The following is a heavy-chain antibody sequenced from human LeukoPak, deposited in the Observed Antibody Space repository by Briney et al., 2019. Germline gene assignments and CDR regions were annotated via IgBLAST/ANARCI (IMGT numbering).Heavy chain of an antibody. Sequence: PGRSLRLSCAASGFTFGSYAMHWVRQAPGKGLEWVAVIWYDGSNKYYADSVKGRFTISRDNSKNTLYLQMNSLRAEDTAVYYCARRLLYYYYGMDVWGQGTTVTVSS. D-gene: IGHD2-15*01. CDR2: IWYDGSNK. V-gene: IGHV3-33*08. CDR1: GFTFGSYA. CDR3: ARRLLYYYYGMDV. J-gene: IGHJ6*02.